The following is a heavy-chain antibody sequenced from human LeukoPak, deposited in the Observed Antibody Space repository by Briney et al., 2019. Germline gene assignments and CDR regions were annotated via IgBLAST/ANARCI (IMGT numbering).Heavy chain of an antibody. CDR1: GFTFSSYW. D-gene: IGHD5-12*01. CDR3: TTGSFGGRWLRRGYYYYMDV. V-gene: IGHV3-15*01. J-gene: IGHJ6*03. Sequence: SGGSLRLSCAASGFTFSSYWMSWVRQAPGKGLEWVGRIKSKTDGGTTDYAAPVKGRFTISRDDSKNTLYLQMNSLKTEDTAVYYCTTGSFGGRWLRRGYYYYMDVWGKGTTVTISS. CDR2: IKSKTDGGTT.